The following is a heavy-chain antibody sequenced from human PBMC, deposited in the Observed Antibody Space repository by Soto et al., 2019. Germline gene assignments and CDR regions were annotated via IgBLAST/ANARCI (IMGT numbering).Heavy chain of an antibody. Sequence: QVQLVQSGAEVKKPGASVKVSCKASGYMFVTYGINWVRQAPGQGLEWMGWISAYNGNTKYAQNLQGRDTMTTDASTSTAYMEMRSLRSDDTAVYYCARDLDGSGSYYTDYWGPGTLVTVSS. CDR3: ARDLDGSGSYYTDY. D-gene: IGHD3-10*01. V-gene: IGHV1-18*01. CDR1: GYMFVTYG. J-gene: IGHJ4*02. CDR2: ISAYNGNT.